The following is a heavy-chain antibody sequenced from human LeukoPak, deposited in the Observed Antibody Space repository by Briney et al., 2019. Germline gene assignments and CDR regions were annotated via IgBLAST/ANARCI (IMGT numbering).Heavy chain of an antibody. CDR1: GFTFSSYA. CDR3: AKRVVVGATSPYSDFQD. CDR2: ISGSGVTT. V-gene: IGHV3-23*01. D-gene: IGHD1-26*01. Sequence: GSLRLSCAASGFTFSSYAMGWVRQAPGKGLEWVSAISGSGVTTHYAGSVKGRFSISRDNSKNTLYLQMDSLRAEDTALYYCAKRVVVGATSPYSDFQDWGQGTLVTVSS. J-gene: IGHJ1*01.